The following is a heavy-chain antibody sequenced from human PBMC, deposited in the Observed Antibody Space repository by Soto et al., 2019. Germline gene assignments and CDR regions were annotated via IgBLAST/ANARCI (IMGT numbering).Heavy chain of an antibody. CDR3: VKPSGWSPDY. V-gene: IGHV3-30*18. CDR1: GCTFSDYG. D-gene: IGHD6-19*01. J-gene: IGHJ4*02. CDR2: ISPDGINK. Sequence: QVHLVESWGGVVQPGGSLRLSCAVSGCTFSDYGMHWVRQAPGKGLEWVAVISPDGINKYYPDSLRVRFTISRDNSKNTLYLQMSSLRGEDTAVYYCVKPSGWSPDYWGQGTHVTVSS.